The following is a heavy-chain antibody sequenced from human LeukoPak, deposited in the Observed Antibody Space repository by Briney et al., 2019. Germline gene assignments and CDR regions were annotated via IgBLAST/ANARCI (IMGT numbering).Heavy chain of an antibody. CDR2: IKQDGSEK. D-gene: IGHD5-18*01. V-gene: IGHV3-7*01. CDR3: ATTKEEEPIQLWLIDYYYYMDV. Sequence: GGSLRLSCAASGFTFSSCWMSWVRQAPGKGLEWVANIKQDGSEKYYVDSVKGRFTISRDNAKNSLYLQMNSLRAEDTAVYYCATTKEEEPIQLWLIDYYYYMDVWGKGTTVTVSS. J-gene: IGHJ6*03. CDR1: GFTFSSCW.